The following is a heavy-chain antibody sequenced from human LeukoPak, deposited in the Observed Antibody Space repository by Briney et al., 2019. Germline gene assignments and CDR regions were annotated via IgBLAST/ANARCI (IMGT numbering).Heavy chain of an antibody. J-gene: IGHJ4*02. CDR1: GFSFSSYS. Sequence: GGSLRLSCAVSGFSFSSYSMNWVRQAPGKGLEWVSSMSSSSSYIYYADSVKGRFTISRDNVKNSLYLQMNSLRAEDTAVYYCAIYDSSGYYNYWGQGTLVTVSS. CDR2: MSSSSSYI. D-gene: IGHD3-22*01. CDR3: AIYDSSGYYNY. V-gene: IGHV3-21*01.